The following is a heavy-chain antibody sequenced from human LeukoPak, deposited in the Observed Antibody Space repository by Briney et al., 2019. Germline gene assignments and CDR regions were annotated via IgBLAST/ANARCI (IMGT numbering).Heavy chain of an antibody. CDR2: ITNRGDTV. CDR1: GFTFSDYY. Sequence: GGSLRLSCAASGFTFSDYYMTWVRQAPGKGLEWLSYITNRGDTVFYADSVKGRFTVSRDNAKRSLYLQIVSLRDDDTAVYHCARDRGIPRASYYYGMDVWGQGTTVTVSS. D-gene: IGHD3-10*01. CDR3: ARDRGIPRASYYYGMDV. V-gene: IGHV3-11*01. J-gene: IGHJ6*02.